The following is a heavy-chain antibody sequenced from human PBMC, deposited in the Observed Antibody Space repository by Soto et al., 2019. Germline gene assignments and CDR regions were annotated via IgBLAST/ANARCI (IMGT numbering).Heavy chain of an antibody. Sequence: QVQLQESGPGLVKPSETLSLTCTVSGCSMSRYYWSWIRQPPGKGLEWIGYIYNIGSTDYNPSLKSRVTLSVDTSKNQLSLRLSSVTAADTAIYYCARHLTYGGPDFEYWGQGTLVTVSS. CDR1: GCSMSRYY. D-gene: IGHD4-17*01. CDR2: IYNIGST. CDR3: ARHLTYGGPDFEY. J-gene: IGHJ4*02. V-gene: IGHV4-59*08.